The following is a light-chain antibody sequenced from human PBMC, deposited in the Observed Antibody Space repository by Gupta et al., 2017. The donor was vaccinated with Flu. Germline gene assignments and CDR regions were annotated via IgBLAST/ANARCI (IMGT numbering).Light chain of an antibody. CDR3: QKRYRSLPIT. J-gene: IGKJ5*01. CDR2: AAS. V-gene: IGKV1-39*01. Sequence: SYLSASVGDRVTITCRASQSISNYLNGYQQKPGKATELLIEAASSLQSGVPSRCRGSGSGTDFTLTISSLQTEDFATDYWQKRYRSLPITLGQGTRLEMK. CDR1: QSISNY.